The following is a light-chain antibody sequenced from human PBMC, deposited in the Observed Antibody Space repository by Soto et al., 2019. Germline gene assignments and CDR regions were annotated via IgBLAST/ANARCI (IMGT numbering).Light chain of an antibody. Sequence: EIVLTQSPGTLSLSPGERATLSCRASQSVYNTFLAWYQQKPGQAPRLLIFAASSRATGIPERFSGGGSAKDFTLTISRLEPEDSAVYYCQHYGSSPTWTFGQGTKV. CDR2: AAS. CDR1: QSVYNTF. J-gene: IGKJ1*01. V-gene: IGKV3-20*01. CDR3: QHYGSSPTWT.